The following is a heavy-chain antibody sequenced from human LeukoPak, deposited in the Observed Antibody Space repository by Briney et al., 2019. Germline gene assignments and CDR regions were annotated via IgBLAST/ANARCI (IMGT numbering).Heavy chain of an antibody. CDR3: ARDLTFGDFDY. CDR1: GYSISSGYY. Sequence: SETLSLTCAVSGYSISSGYYWGWIRQPPGKGLEWIGSIYHSGSTYYNPSLKSRVTISVDTSKNQFSLKLSSVTAADTAVYYCARDLTFGDFDYWGQGTLVTVSS. D-gene: IGHD3-16*01. J-gene: IGHJ4*02. V-gene: IGHV4-38-2*02. CDR2: IYHSGST.